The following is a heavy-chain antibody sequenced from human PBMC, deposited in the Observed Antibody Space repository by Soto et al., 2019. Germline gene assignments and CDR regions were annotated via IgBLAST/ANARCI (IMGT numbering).Heavy chain of an antibody. D-gene: IGHD2-2*01. CDR1: GGSISSGGYS. Sequence: QLQLQESGSGLVKPSQTLSLTCAVSGGSISSGGYSWSWIRQPPGKGLEWIGYIYHSGSTYYNPSLKSRVXXXXXRSXXXXSLXXXXXXXXDTAVYYCARVPDRWGQGTLVTVSS. CDR3: ARVPDR. J-gene: IGHJ5*02. CDR2: IYHSGST. V-gene: IGHV4-30-2*01.